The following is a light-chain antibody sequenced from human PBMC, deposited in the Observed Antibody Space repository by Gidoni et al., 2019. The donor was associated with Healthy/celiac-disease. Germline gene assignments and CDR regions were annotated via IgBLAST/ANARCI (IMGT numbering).Light chain of an antibody. CDR1: QSVSSSY. J-gene: IGKJ5*01. CDR2: GAS. V-gene: IGKV3-20*01. CDR3: QQYGSSPPIT. Sequence: ELVLTQSPGTRSLSPGERATLSCRASQSVSSSYLAWYQQKPGQAPRLLIYGASSRATGIPDRFSGSGSGTDFTLTISRLEPEDFAVYYCQQYGSSPPITFGQGTRLEIK.